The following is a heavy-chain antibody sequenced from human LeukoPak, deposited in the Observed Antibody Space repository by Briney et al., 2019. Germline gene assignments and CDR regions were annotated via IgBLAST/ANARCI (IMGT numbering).Heavy chain of an antibody. CDR3: ARLAYCSNDVCYSNYYYSTDV. Sequence: GESLKISCKGSGYSFTSYWIGWVRQMPGKGLEWMGIIYPGDSDTRYSPSFQGQVTISVDKSITTAYLQWSSLKASDTAMYYCARLAYCSNDVCYSNYYYSTDVWGKGTTVTVSS. J-gene: IGHJ6*03. CDR1: GYSFTSYW. D-gene: IGHD2-8*01. V-gene: IGHV5-51*01. CDR2: IYPGDSDT.